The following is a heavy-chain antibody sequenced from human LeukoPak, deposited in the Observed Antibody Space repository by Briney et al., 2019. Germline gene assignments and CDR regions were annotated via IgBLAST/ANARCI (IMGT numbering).Heavy chain of an antibody. CDR2: ISAYNGNT. CDR3: ARVAEQQLSRKTVRPKAYYFDY. CDR1: GYTFTSYG. D-gene: IGHD6-13*01. J-gene: IGHJ4*02. V-gene: IGHV1-18*01. Sequence: ASVKVSCKASGYTFTSYGISWVRQAPGQGLEWMGWISAYNGNTNYAQKFQGRVTMTRNTSISTAYMELSSLRSEDTAVYYCARVAEQQLSRKTVRPKAYYFDYWGQGTLVTVSS.